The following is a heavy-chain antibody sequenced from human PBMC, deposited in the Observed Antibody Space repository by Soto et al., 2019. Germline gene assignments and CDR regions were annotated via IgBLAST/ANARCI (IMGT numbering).Heavy chain of an antibody. Sequence: LRLSCAASVFTFSNYWMHWVRQGPGKGLVWVSRVNSDESSTSYADSVTGRFTISRDNAKNLLYLQMNSLRAEDTAVYYCATYHPFNYWGQGTLVTVSS. CDR3: ATYHPFNY. J-gene: IGHJ4*02. CDR2: VNSDESST. CDR1: VFTFSNYW. D-gene: IGHD3-3*02. V-gene: IGHV3-74*01.